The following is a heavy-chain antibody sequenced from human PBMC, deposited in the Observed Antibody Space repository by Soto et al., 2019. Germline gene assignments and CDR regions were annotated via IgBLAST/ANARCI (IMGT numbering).Heavy chain of an antibody. CDR2: IYYSGST. CDR1: GGSISSYY. V-gene: IGHV4-59*01. CDR3: AGDDIVGASY. J-gene: IGHJ4*01. D-gene: IGHD5-12*01. Sequence: SETLSLTCTVSGGSISSYYWSWIRQPPGKGLEWIGYIYYSGSTNYNPSLKSRVTISVDTSKNQFSLKLSSVTAADTAVYYCAGDDIVGASYWGQGTLVTVSS.